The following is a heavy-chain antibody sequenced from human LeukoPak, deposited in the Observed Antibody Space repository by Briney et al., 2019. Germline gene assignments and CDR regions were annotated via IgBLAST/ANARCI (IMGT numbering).Heavy chain of an antibody. V-gene: IGHV3-43*02. D-gene: IGHD3-9*01. J-gene: IGHJ4*02. CDR2: ISGDGAST. Sequence: GGSLRLSCAASGFMFDDYAMHWVRQVPGKGLEWVSLISGDGASTFYADSVKGRFTISRHSNSQSLSLQMNSLTTEDTAFYYCAREQFSHTSNYFDRWGQGILVTVSS. CDR3: AREQFSHTSNYFDR. CDR1: GFMFDDYA.